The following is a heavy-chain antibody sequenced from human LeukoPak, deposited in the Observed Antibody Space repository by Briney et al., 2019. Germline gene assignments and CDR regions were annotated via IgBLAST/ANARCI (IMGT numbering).Heavy chain of an antibody. CDR2: IYDSGST. D-gene: IGHD3-10*01. V-gene: IGHV4-39*07. CDR1: GGSIRSSYYY. CDR3: AREQLWFGELLSTFIDY. Sequence: SETPSLTCTVSGGSIRSSYYYWGWIRQPPGKGLEWIGSIYDSGSTYYNPSLKSRVTISVDTSKNQFSLKLSSVTAADTAVYYCAREQLWFGELLSTFIDYWGQGTLVTVSS. J-gene: IGHJ4*02.